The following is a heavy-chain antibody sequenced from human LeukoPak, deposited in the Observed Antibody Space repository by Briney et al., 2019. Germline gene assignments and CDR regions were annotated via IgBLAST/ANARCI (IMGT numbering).Heavy chain of an antibody. CDR1: GYSISSGYQ. J-gene: IGHJ5*02. V-gene: IGHV4-38-2*02. CDR2: IYHSGSA. Sequence: SETLSLTCAVSGYSISSGYQWAWIRQSPGKGLEWIGSIYHSGSAHYNPSLKSRVTISVETSKNQFSLKMYSVTAADTAVYYCARDPRWLTPDCTSTSCYENYFDPWGQGTLVTVSA. D-gene: IGHD2-2*01. CDR3: ARDPRWLTPDCTSTSCYENYFDP.